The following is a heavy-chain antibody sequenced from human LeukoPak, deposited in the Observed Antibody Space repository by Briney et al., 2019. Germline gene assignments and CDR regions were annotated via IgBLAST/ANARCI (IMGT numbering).Heavy chain of an antibody. V-gene: IGHV1-8*03. CDR2: MDPNGGNT. D-gene: IGHD2-2*01. CDR1: GYTFTSYD. Sequence: ASVKVSCKASGYTFTSYDINWVRQATGQGLEWMGWMDPNGGNTGYAQKFQGRVTITRNTSISTAYMELSSLRSEDTAVYYCATYCSSTSCPYNWFDPWGQGTLVTVSS. CDR3: ATYCSSTSCPYNWFDP. J-gene: IGHJ5*02.